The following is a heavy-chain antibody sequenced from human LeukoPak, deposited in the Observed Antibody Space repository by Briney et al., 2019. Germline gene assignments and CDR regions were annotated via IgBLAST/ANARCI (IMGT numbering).Heavy chain of an antibody. Sequence: GESLRLSCAASGFTFSSYAMSWVRQAPGKGLEWVSAISGSGGSTYYADSVKGRFTISRDNSKNTLYLQMNSLRAEDTAVYYCAKGFSSSWYNPYYFDYWGQGTLVTVSS. J-gene: IGHJ4*02. D-gene: IGHD6-13*01. CDR1: GFTFSSYA. CDR3: AKGFSSSWYNPYYFDY. CDR2: ISGSGGST. V-gene: IGHV3-23*01.